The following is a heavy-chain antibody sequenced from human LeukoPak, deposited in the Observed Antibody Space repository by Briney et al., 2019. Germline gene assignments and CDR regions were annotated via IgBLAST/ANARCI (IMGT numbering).Heavy chain of an antibody. J-gene: IGHJ4*02. V-gene: IGHV3-21*01. CDR1: GFTSSSYS. Sequence: GGSLRLSCAASGFTSSSYSMNWVRQAPGKGLEWVSSISSSSSYIYYADSVKGRFTISRDNAKNSLYLQMNSLRAEDTAVYYCARDGPRRARDGGSGYGYWGQGTLVTVSS. D-gene: IGHD5-12*01. CDR3: ARDGPRRARDGGSGYGY. CDR2: ISSSSSYI.